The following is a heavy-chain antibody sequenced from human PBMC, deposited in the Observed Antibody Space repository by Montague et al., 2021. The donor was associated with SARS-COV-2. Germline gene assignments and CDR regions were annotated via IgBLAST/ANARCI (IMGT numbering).Heavy chain of an antibody. D-gene: IGHD4-23*01. V-gene: IGHV2-70*01. CDR2: IDWDDGK. CDR3: ASSYGTTVLTRAFDY. CDR1: GFSLSTSGMC. Sequence: PSLVKPTQTLTLTCTFSGFSLSTSGMCVSWIRQPPGKALEWLTPIDWDDGKYYSTSLKTRLTISKDTSKNQVVLTMNNMDPVDTATYYCASSYGTTVLTRAFDYWGQGTLVTVSS. J-gene: IGHJ4*02.